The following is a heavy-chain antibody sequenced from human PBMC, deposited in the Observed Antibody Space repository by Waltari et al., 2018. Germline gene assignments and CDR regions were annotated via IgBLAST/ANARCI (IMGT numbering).Heavy chain of an antibody. V-gene: IGHV1-2*02. CDR1: GYTFTGYY. CDR3: ARGVVGATLGDAFDI. Sequence: QVQLVQSGAEVKKPGASVKVSCKASGYTFTGYYMHWVRQAPGQGLEWMGWINPNRGGTNYAQKFQGRVTMTRDTSISTAYMELSRLRSDDTAVYYCARGVVGATLGDAFDIWGQGTMVTVSS. CDR2: INPNRGGT. D-gene: IGHD1-26*01. J-gene: IGHJ3*02.